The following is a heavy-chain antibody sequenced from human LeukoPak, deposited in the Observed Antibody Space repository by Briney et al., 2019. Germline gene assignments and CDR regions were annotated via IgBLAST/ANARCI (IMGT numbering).Heavy chain of an antibody. D-gene: IGHD2-15*01. CDR2: ITSSSAD. J-gene: IGHJ4*02. CDR3: ARDCCSGPKCYFIDY. V-gene: IGHV3-48*04. CDR1: GFTFSNYS. Sequence: GGSLRLSCAASGFTFSNYSMNWVRQAPGKGLEWVSYITSSSADYYAGSVKGRFTISRDNAKNSLFLQMNSLRAEDTAVYYCARDCCSGPKCYFIDYWGQGALVTVSS.